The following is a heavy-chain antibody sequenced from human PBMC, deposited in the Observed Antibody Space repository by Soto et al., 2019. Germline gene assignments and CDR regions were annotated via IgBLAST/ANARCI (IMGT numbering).Heavy chain of an antibody. CDR3: ARVGVRYCSGGSCYSPWFDP. CDR2: ISAYNGNT. V-gene: IGHV1-18*01. D-gene: IGHD2-15*01. CDR1: GYTFTSYG. Sequence: ASVKVSCKASGYTFTSYGISWVRQAPGQGLEWMGWISAYNGNTNYAQKLQGRVTMTTDTSTSTAYMELRSLRSDDTAVYYCARVGVRYCSGGSCYSPWFDPWGQGTLVTVSS. J-gene: IGHJ5*02.